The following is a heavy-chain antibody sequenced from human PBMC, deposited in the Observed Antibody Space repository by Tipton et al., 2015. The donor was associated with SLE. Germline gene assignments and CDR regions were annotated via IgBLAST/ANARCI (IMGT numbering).Heavy chain of an antibody. Sequence: GLVKPSETLSLTCAVYGGSFSGYYWSWIRQPPGKGLEWIGEINHSGSTNYNPSLKSRVTISVDKSKNQFSLKLTFVSAADTAIYYCARMGLCTTTTCNEGAFDVWGQGSMVTVSS. CDR1: GGSFSGYY. CDR3: ARMGLCTTTTCNEGAFDV. J-gene: IGHJ3*01. D-gene: IGHD2-2*01. V-gene: IGHV4-34*01. CDR2: INHSGST.